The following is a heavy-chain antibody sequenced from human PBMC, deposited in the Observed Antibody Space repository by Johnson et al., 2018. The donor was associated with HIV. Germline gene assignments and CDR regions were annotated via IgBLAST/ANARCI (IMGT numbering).Heavy chain of an antibody. CDR1: GFTFSSYW. Sequence: EQLVESGGGLVQPGESLRLSCAASGFTFSSYWMNWVRQAPGKGLVWVSCISSSGITIYYADSVQGRFTISRDNAKNSLYLQMNSRRAGDTAVYYCARDGGFVGAFDIWGQGTMVIVSS. CDR3: ARDGGFVGAFDI. V-gene: IGHV3-48*04. D-gene: IGHD3-16*01. J-gene: IGHJ3*02. CDR2: ISSSGITI.